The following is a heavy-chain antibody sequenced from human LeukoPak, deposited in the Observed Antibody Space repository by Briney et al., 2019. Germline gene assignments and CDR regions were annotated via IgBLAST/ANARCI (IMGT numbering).Heavy chain of an antibody. V-gene: IGHV4-59*01. J-gene: IGHJ6*03. CDR1: GGSISSYY. CDR3: ARVTRFLEWLPYMDV. CDR2: IYYGGST. Sequence: PSETLSLTCTVSGGSISSYYWSWIRQPPGKGLEWIGYIYYGGSTNYNPSLKSRVTISVDTSKNQFSLKLSSVTAADTAVYYCARVTRFLEWLPYMDVWGKGTTVTVSS. D-gene: IGHD3-3*01.